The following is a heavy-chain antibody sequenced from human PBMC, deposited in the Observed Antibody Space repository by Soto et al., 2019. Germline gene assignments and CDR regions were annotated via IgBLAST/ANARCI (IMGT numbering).Heavy chain of an antibody. CDR1: GVTLSTYA. V-gene: IGHV3-30-3*01. J-gene: IGHJ4*02. Sequence: PGGALRVSCLASGVTLSTYAIHWVRQAPGKGLDWVAVISNDGSKKYFVDSVKGRFTISRDNSNNTAYLQMNSLRAEDTALYYCARSIAVAGLDSRGPGTLVTVSS. D-gene: IGHD6-19*01. CDR2: ISNDGSKK. CDR3: ARSIAVAGLDS.